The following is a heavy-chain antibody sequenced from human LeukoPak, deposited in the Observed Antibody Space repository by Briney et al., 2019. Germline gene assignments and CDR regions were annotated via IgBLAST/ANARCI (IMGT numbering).Heavy chain of an antibody. V-gene: IGHV1-69*02. CDR1: GGTFSDYS. CDR3: VRSGYDYDWFDP. Sequence: SVKVSCKAPGGTFSDYSISWVRQAPGQGLEWMGRILPLVGRLHYAQKFQGRFTLTTDKSTTTVYMELSSLRSEDTAVYYCVRSGYDYDWFDPWGQGTLVTVSS. J-gene: IGHJ5*02. D-gene: IGHD5-12*01. CDR2: ILPLVGRL.